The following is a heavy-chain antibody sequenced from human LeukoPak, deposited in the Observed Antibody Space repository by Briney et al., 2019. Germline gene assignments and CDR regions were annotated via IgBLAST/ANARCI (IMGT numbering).Heavy chain of an antibody. V-gene: IGHV4-31*03. Sequence: SQTLSLTCTVSGGSIGSGGYYWSWIRQHPGKGLEWIGHIHYSGSTHYNPSLKSRATISVDTSKKQFSLKERSVTAADTAVYYCARGEDTSKARYWGQGTLVTVST. CDR1: GGSIGSGGYY. J-gene: IGHJ4*02. D-gene: IGHD5-18*01. CDR2: IHYSGST. CDR3: ARGEDTSKARY.